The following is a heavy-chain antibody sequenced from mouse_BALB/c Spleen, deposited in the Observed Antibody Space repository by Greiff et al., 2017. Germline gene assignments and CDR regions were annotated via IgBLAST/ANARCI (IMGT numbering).Heavy chain of an antibody. CDR3: ARAKNCYAMDY. Sequence: EVKLVESGGGLVQPGGSLRLSCATSGFTFTDYYMSWVRQPPGKALEWLGFIRNKANGYTTEYSASVKGRFTISRDNSQSILYLQMNTLRAEDSATYYCARAKNCYAMDYWGQGTSVTVSS. V-gene: IGHV7-3*02. CDR1: GFTFTDYY. J-gene: IGHJ4*01. CDR2: IRNKANGYTT.